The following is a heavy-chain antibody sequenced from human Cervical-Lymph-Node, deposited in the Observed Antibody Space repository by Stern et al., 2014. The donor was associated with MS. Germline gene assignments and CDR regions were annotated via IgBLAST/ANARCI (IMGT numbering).Heavy chain of an antibody. CDR3: ARGLLGSENALDI. D-gene: IGHD2-15*01. J-gene: IGHJ3*02. CDR2: ISAYNGTT. CDR1: GYTFTSYG. V-gene: IGHV1-18*01. Sequence: VQLLESGAEVKKPGASVKVSCKASGYTFTSYGLSLVRQAPGQGLEWMGWISAYNGTTNYAQKLQGRVTMTTDTSTSTAYRELRSLRSDDTAVYYCARGLLGSENALDIWGQGTMVTVSS.